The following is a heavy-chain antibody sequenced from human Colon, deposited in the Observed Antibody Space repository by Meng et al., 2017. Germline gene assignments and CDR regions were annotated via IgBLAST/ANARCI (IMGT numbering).Heavy chain of an antibody. CDR3: ATGSTFY. D-gene: IGHD1-26*01. CDR1: GFTFSDSY. CDR2: IRNKAYSYTT. J-gene: IGHJ4*02. V-gene: IGHV3-72*01. Sequence: EVLLVESGGGLVQPGGSRRLSCAASGFTFSDSYMDWFRQAPGKGLEWVGRIRNKAYSYTTEYAASVKGRCTVSRDDLKNSVYLQMNNLKTEDTAVYYCATGSTFYWGRGTLVTVSS.